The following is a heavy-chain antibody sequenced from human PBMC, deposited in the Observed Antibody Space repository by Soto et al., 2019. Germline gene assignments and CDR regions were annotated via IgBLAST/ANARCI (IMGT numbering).Heavy chain of an antibody. CDR1: GFTFSSYG. CDR3: ARVGWAGTTFGAFDI. J-gene: IGHJ3*02. CDR2: IWYDGSNK. Sequence: QVQLVESGGGVVQPGRSLRLSCAASGFTFSSYGMHWVRQAPGKGLEWVAVIWYDGSNKYYADSVKGRFTISRDNSKNTLYLQMNSLRAEDTAVYYCARVGWAGTTFGAFDIWGQGTMVTVSS. D-gene: IGHD1-1*01. V-gene: IGHV3-33*01.